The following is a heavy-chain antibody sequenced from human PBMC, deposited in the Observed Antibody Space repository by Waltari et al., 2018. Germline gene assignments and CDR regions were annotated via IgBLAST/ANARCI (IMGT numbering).Heavy chain of an antibody. D-gene: IGHD6-19*01. CDR2: IYTSGST. J-gene: IGHJ4*02. CDR1: GGSISSGSYY. CDR3: ARDHFEAVAGTA. V-gene: IGHV4-61*09. Sequence: QVQLQESGPGLVKPSQTLSLTCTVSGGSISSGSYYWSWIRQPAGKGLEWIGYIYTSGSTNSNPSLKSRVTISVDTSKTQFSLKLSSVTAADTAVYYCARDHFEAVAGTAWGQGTLVTVSS.